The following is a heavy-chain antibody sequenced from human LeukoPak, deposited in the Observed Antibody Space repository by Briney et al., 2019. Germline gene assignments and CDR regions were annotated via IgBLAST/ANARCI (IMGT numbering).Heavy chain of an antibody. Sequence: GGSLRLSCAASGFTFSSYSMNWVRQAPGKGLEWVSSISSSSSYIYYADSVKGRFTISRDNAKNSLYLQMNSLRAEDTAVYYCARGIVATIDHYYYYMDVWGKGTTVTVSS. J-gene: IGHJ6*03. D-gene: IGHD5-12*01. CDR2: ISSSSSYI. V-gene: IGHV3-21*01. CDR1: GFTFSSYS. CDR3: ARGIVATIDHYYYYMDV.